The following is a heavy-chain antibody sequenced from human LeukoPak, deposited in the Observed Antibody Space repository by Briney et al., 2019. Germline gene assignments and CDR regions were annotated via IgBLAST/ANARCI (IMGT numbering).Heavy chain of an antibody. V-gene: IGHV7-4-1*02. D-gene: IGHD5-18*01. J-gene: IGHJ4*02. CDR1: GYTFTSYA. Sequence: ASVKVSCKASGYTFTSYAMNWVRQAPGQGLEWMGWINTNTGNPTYAQGFTGRFVFSLDTSVSTAYLQISSLKAEDTAVYYCARDLIPTVDTAMVFHYWGQGTLVTVSS. CDR2: INTNTGNP. CDR3: ARDLIPTVDTAMVFHY.